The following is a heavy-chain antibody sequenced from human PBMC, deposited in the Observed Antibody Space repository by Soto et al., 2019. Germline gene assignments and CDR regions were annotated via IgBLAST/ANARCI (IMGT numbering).Heavy chain of an antibody. CDR3: ARITMIVVVITHAFDI. CDR2: IYYSGST. Sequence: SETLSLTCTVYGSSIGSYYWGWISQPPGKGLEWIGSIYYSGSTYYNPSLKSRVTISVDTSKNQFSLKLSSVTAADTAVYYCARITMIVVVITHAFDIWGQGTMVT. D-gene: IGHD3-22*01. J-gene: IGHJ3*02. CDR1: GSSIGSYY. V-gene: IGHV4-39*01.